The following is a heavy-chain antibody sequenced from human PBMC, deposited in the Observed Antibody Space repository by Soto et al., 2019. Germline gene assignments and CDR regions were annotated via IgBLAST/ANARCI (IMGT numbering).Heavy chain of an antibody. CDR3: AGTQHTLEWLLVFDY. Sequence: GGSLRLSCAASGFTFSSYGMHWVRQAPGKGLEWVAVIWYDGSNKYYADSVKGRFTISRDNSKNTLYHQMNSLRAEDTAVYYCAGTQHTLEWLLVFDYWGQGTLVTVSS. D-gene: IGHD3-3*01. CDR1: GFTFSSYG. J-gene: IGHJ4*02. CDR2: IWYDGSNK. V-gene: IGHV3-33*01.